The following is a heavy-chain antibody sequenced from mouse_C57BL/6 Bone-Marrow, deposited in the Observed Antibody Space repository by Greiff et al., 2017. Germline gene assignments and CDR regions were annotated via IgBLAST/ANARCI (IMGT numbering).Heavy chain of an antibody. CDR3: ARHVHYGSTRDY. CDR2: ISSGGSYT. V-gene: IGHV5-6*01. CDR1: GFTFSSYG. J-gene: IGHJ2*01. Sequence: EVMLVESGGDLVKPGGSLKLSCAASGFTFSSYGMSWVRQTPDKRLAWVATISSGGSYTYYPYSVKGRFTISRDNAKNTLYLQMSSLKSEDTAMYYCARHVHYGSTRDYWGQGTTLTVSS. D-gene: IGHD1-1*01.